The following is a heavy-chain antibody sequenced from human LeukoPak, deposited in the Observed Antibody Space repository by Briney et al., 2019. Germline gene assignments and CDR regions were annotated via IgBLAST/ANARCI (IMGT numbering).Heavy chain of an antibody. CDR1: GGSISSSDW. J-gene: IGHJ5*02. CDR3: TRQIVVVTGRGFDP. Sequence: SETLSLTCAVSGGSISSSDWWTGVRQPPGKGLEWIGEVNHSGSINYNPSLMSRVTISADRSKNQFSLKLTSVTAADTAIYYCTRQIVVVTGRGFDPWGQGTLVTVSS. CDR2: VNHSGSI. V-gene: IGHV4-4*02. D-gene: IGHD2-21*02.